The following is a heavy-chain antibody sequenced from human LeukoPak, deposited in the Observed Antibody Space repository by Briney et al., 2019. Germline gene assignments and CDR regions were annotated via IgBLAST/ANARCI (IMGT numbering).Heavy chain of an antibody. V-gene: IGHV1-3*01. Sequence: ASVKVSCKASGYTFTNYAMHWVRQAPGQRLEWMGWINVGNGNTKYSQRFQGRVTITRDTSASTAYMELSSLRSEDTAIYYCARGIGPVAVTFDYWGPGTLVTVSS. CDR2: INVGNGNT. CDR3: ARGIGPVAVTFDY. D-gene: IGHD6-19*01. J-gene: IGHJ4*02. CDR1: GYTFTNYA.